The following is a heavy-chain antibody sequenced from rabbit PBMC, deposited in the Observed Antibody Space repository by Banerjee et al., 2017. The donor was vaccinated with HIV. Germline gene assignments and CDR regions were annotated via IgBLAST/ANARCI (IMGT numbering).Heavy chain of an antibody. CDR1: GFDLSSSYY. CDR2: MGGGGVDK. D-gene: IGHD1-1*01. CDR3: AKSMSWSSSGGGYPLNL. V-gene: IGHV1S45*01. J-gene: IGHJ4*01. Sequence: QEQLEESGGGLVKPEGSLTLTCTASGFDLSSSYYMCWVRQAPGKGLEWIACMGGGGVDKWYASWAKGRVTISKTSSTTVTLQMTSLTVADTATYFCAKSMSWSSSGGGYPLNLWGPGTLVTVS.